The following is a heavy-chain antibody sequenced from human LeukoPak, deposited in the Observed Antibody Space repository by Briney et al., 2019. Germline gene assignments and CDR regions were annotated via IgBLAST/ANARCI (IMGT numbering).Heavy chain of an antibody. CDR3: ARYSLEMGAIYRPYYFDY. CDR2: IYTSGST. CDR1: GGSISSGSYY. V-gene: IGHV4-61*02. Sequence: SQTLSLTCIVSGGSISSGSYYWSWIRQPAGKGLKWIGRIYTSGSTNYNPSLKSRVTISVDTSKNQFSLKLSSVTAADTAVYYCARYSLEMGAIYRPYYFDYWGQGTLVTVSS. D-gene: IGHD1-26*01. J-gene: IGHJ4*02.